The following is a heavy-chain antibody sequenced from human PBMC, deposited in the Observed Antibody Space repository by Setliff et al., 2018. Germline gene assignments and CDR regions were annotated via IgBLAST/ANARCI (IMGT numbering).Heavy chain of an antibody. Sequence: LRLSCAASGFTFGSYWMTWVRQAPGKGLEWVASITHDGSKTYILDSVKGRFTISRDNTKNSLYLQMNSLRGEDTAVYHCTRDQDYYGMDVWGQGTTVTVSS. J-gene: IGHJ6*02. CDR3: TRDQDYYGMDV. CDR2: ITHDGSKT. CDR1: GFTFGSYW. V-gene: IGHV3-7*01.